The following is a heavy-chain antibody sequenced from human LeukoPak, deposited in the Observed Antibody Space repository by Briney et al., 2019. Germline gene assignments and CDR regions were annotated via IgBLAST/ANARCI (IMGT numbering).Heavy chain of an antibody. J-gene: IGHJ5*02. V-gene: IGHV4-59*08. CDR3: ARHLGYCSSSSCLPRSDP. D-gene: IGHD2-15*01. CDR1: GGSITSYY. Sequence: SETLSLTCTVSGGSITSYYWSWIRQPPGKGLEWIGYIYYSGSTNYNPSLKSRVTISVDTSKNQFSLKLSSVTAADTAIYYCARHLGYCSSSSCLPRSDPWGQGTLVTVSS. CDR2: IYYSGST.